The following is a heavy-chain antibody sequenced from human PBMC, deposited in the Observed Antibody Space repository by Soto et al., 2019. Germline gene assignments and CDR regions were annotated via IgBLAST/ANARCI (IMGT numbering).Heavy chain of an antibody. CDR1: GFTIRNYA. V-gene: IGHV3-23*04. J-gene: IGHJ3*01. D-gene: IGHD5-12*01. CDR3: EGSWT. CDR2: ISGGSDRT. Sequence: EVQVVESGGDLVQPGGSLRLSCAASGFTIRNYAMSWVRQAPGKALEWVSGISGGSDRTYYADSVKGRFTIFKVNSKNTLYLQMSSLRVEDTAVYHCEGSWTWGQGTMVTVSS.